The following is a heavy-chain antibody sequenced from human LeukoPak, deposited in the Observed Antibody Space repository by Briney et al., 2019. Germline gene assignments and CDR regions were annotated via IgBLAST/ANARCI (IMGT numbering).Heavy chain of an antibody. Sequence: GGSLRLSCAASGYTFSSYSMNWVRQAPGKGLEWVSFISSGSSYIYYADSVKGRFTISGDNAKKSLYLQINSLRAEDTAVYFCARSFYDSSGYPNFDYCGQGTLVTVSS. CDR3: ARSFYDSSGYPNFDY. CDR1: GYTFSSYS. J-gene: IGHJ4*02. D-gene: IGHD3-22*01. V-gene: IGHV3-21*01. CDR2: ISSGSSYI.